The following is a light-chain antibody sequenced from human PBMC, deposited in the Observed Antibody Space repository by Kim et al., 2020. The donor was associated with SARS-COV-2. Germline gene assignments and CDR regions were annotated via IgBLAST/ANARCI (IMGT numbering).Light chain of an antibody. J-gene: IGKJ2*01. CDR1: QPISTF. Sequence: GSIGDRVTITGRASQPISTFLDWYQQKPGKAPKLLVSAASTLANGVPSRFTGGGSGTDFTLTISSLQPEDFATYYCQQSHNTPYTFGQGTKLEI. CDR3: QQSHNTPYT. V-gene: IGKV1-39*01. CDR2: AAS.